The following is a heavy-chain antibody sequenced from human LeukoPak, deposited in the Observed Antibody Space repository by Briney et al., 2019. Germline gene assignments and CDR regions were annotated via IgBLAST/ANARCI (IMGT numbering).Heavy chain of an antibody. V-gene: IGHV5-51*01. Sequence: GESLKISCKASGYTFTTYWIGWVRQMPGKGLEWMGIIYPGDSDTTYSPSFQGQVTFSADKSITTAYLQWSSLKASDTAIYYCARRSSTNWYSDYWGQGTLATVSS. J-gene: IGHJ4*02. D-gene: IGHD7-27*01. CDR1: GYTFTTYW. CDR2: IYPGDSDT. CDR3: ARRSSTNWYSDY.